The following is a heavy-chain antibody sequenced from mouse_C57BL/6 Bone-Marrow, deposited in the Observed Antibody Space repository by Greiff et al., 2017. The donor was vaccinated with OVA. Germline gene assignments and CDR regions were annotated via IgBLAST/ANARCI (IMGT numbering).Heavy chain of an antibody. CDR1: GYTFTSYT. CDR2: INPSSGYT. J-gene: IGHJ3*01. V-gene: IGHV1-4*01. Sequence: QVQLQHSGAELARPGASVKMPCKASGYTFTSYTMHWVKQRPGQGLEWIGYINPSSGYTKYNQKFKDKATLTADKSSSTAYMQLSSLTSEDSAVYYCARHYYGSTLFAYWGQGTLVTVSA. CDR3: ARHYYGSTLFAY. D-gene: IGHD1-1*01.